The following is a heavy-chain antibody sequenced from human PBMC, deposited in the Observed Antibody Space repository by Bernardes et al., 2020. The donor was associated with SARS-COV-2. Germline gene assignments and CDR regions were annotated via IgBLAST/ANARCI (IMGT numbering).Heavy chain of an antibody. CDR3: ARDHFVVAGIIRIGYYYYGMDV. Sequence: GGSLRLSCAASGFTFSSYWMSWVRQAPGKGLEWVANIKQDGSEKYYVDSVKGRFTISRDNAKNSLYLQMNSLRAEDTAVYYCARDHFVVAGIIRIGYYYYGMDVWGQGTTVTVSS. CDR2: IKQDGSEK. J-gene: IGHJ6*02. CDR1: GFTFSSYW. D-gene: IGHD6-19*01. V-gene: IGHV3-7*04.